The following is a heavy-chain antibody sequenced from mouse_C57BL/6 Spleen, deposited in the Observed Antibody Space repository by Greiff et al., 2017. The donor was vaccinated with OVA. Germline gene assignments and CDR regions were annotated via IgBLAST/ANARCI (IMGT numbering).Heavy chain of an antibody. D-gene: IGHD1-1*01. J-gene: IGHJ2*01. CDR2: IYPGSGST. CDR3: ARPTYYGSSYDY. V-gene: IGHV1-55*01. Sequence: VQLQQPGAELVKPGASVKMSCKASGYTFTSYWITWVKQRPGQGLEWIGDIYPGSGSTNYNEKFKSKATLTVYTSSSTAYMQLSSLTSEDSAVYYCARPTYYGSSYDYWGQGTTLTVSS. CDR1: GYTFTSYW.